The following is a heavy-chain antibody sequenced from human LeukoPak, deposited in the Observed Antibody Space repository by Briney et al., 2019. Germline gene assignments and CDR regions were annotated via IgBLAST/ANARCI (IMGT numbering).Heavy chain of an antibody. Sequence: SETLSLTCTVSGGSISSSRYFWGWIRQPPGRGLEWIGGIFYCGNTYYNPALKCRVTISVDTSKKQFSLTLSSVTAADTAVYYCARGFTTYYDFWSGHLPTKYYFDYWGQGTLVTVSS. D-gene: IGHD3-3*01. CDR1: GGSISSSRYF. J-gene: IGHJ4*02. CDR2: IFYCGNT. CDR3: ARGFTTYYDFWSGHLPTKYYFDY. V-gene: IGHV4-39*01.